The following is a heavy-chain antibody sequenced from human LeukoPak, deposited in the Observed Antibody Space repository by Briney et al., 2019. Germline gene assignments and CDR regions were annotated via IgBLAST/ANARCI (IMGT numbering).Heavy chain of an antibody. D-gene: IGHD1-26*01. Sequence: GGSLRLSCAASGFTFSNYYMTWIRQAAGKGLEWISYINSGGSTIYYADSVKGRFTVSRDNAKNSLYLQMNSLRAEDTAIYYCAKYGPQDSGSSHFDYWGQGALVTVSS. CDR2: INSGGSTI. CDR3: AKYGPQDSGSSHFDY. CDR1: GFTFSNYY. V-gene: IGHV3-11*01. J-gene: IGHJ4*02.